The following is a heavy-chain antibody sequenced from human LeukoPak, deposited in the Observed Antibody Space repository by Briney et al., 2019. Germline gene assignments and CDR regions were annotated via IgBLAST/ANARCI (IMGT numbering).Heavy chain of an antibody. Sequence: ASVKVSRKASGYTFTGYYMHWVRQAPGQGLEWMGWINPNSGGTNYAQKFQGRVTMTRDTSISTAYMELSRLRSDDTAVYYCARVDFYGDYPHFDYWGQGTLVTVSS. CDR2: INPNSGGT. J-gene: IGHJ4*02. V-gene: IGHV1-2*02. CDR3: ARVDFYGDYPHFDY. CDR1: GYTFTGYY. D-gene: IGHD4-17*01.